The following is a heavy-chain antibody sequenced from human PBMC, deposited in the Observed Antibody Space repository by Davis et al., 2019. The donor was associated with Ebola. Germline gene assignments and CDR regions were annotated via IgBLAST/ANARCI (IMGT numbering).Heavy chain of an antibody. CDR1: GVSISRHY. Sequence: PSETLSLTCTVSGVSISRHYWSWIRQPQGKRLEWIGSIYYTGSAYYNSSLNSRVTISIDTSKNQFSLKLSSVTAADTAMYYCAERGGSVWGQGTLVTVSS. CDR2: IYYTGSA. CDR3: AERGGSV. D-gene: IGHD3-16*01. J-gene: IGHJ4*02. V-gene: IGHV4-59*11.